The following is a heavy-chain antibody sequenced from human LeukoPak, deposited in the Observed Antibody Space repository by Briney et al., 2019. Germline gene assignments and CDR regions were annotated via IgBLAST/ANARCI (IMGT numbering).Heavy chain of an antibody. D-gene: IGHD2-21*02. CDR1: ADSLSSGGHY. Sequence: SETLSLTCTVSADSLSSGGHYWAWIRQFPGKGLESIGFIHHSGRSRHNPSLKDRVAISVDTSRKQFALKLSSVTAADTAMYYCARECGGDCYSGDYWGQGTLVTVSS. CDR3: ARECGGDCYSGDY. J-gene: IGHJ4*02. CDR2: IHHSGRS. V-gene: IGHV4-31*03.